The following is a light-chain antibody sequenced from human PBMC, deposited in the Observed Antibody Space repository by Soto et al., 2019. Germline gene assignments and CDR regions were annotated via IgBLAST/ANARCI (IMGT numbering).Light chain of an antibody. V-gene: IGLV2-14*03. CDR3: SSYATSRDVV. Sequence: QSALTQPASVSGSPGQSITISCTGTSSDVGSYNYVSWYQQHPGKAPKLMIFEVSDRPSGVSNRFSGSKSGNTASLTISGLQAEDEADYYCSSYATSRDVVFGGVTKLTVL. CDR2: EVS. CDR1: SSDVGSYNY. J-gene: IGLJ2*01.